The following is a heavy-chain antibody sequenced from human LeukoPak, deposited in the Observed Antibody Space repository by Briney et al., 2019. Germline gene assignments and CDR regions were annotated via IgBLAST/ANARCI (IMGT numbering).Heavy chain of an antibody. J-gene: IGHJ5*02. V-gene: IGHV1-46*01. D-gene: IGHD4-11*01. CDR2: INPSGGST. Sequence: GSSVKVSCKASGGTFSNDAISWVRQGPGQGLEWMGIINPSGGSTSYAQKFQGRVTMTRDTSTSTVYMELSSLRSEDTAVYYCARGGRTTEILQYNWFDPWGQGTLVTVSS. CDR1: GGTFSNDA. CDR3: ARGGRTTEILQYNWFDP.